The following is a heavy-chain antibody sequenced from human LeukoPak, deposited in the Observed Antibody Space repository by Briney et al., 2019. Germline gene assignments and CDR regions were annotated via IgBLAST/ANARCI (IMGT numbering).Heavy chain of an antibody. CDR1: GGSFSDYF. D-gene: IGHD2-2*02. CDR3: AYTTSRRKIFDY. J-gene: IGHJ4*02. CDR2: INYSGST. V-gene: IGHV4-34*01. Sequence: PSETLSLTCAVYGGSFSDYFWTWIRQPPGMGLEWIGEINYSGSTNYNPSLKSRVTISVDTSKKQLSLKLTSVTAADAAVYYCAYTTSRRKIFDYWGQGTLVTVSP.